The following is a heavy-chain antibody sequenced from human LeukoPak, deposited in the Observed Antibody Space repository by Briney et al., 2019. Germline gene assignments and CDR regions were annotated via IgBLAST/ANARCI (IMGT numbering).Heavy chain of an antibody. CDR1: GFTFSSHA. Sequence: GGSLRLSCAASGFTFSSHAMSWVRQAPGKGLEWVSTISGSGGSTYYADSVKGRSTISRDNSKNTLYLQMNSLRAEDTAVYYCARGSYYDLSWGYWGQGTLVTVSS. J-gene: IGHJ4*02. CDR2: ISGSGGST. CDR3: ARGSYYDLSWGY. V-gene: IGHV3-23*01. D-gene: IGHD3-22*01.